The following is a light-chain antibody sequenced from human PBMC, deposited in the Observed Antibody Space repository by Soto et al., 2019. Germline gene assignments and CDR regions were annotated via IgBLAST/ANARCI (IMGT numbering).Light chain of an antibody. CDR2: GAS. CDR3: QQYYNWPPFT. J-gene: IGKJ2*01. CDR1: QSVKKN. V-gene: IGKV3-15*01. Sequence: EIVMTQSPATLSVSPGERATLSCRASQSVKKNLAWYQQKPGQAPRLLIYGASTRATGFPARFSGSGSGTDFTLTISSLQSEDFAVYYCQQYYNWPPFTFGQGTKLEIK.